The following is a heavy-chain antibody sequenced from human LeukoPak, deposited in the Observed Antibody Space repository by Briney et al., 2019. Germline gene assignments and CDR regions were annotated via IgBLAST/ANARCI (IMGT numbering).Heavy chain of an antibody. CDR3: ARDGAVAALDY. V-gene: IGHV3-7*01. CDR1: GFTFSSYW. J-gene: IGHJ4*02. CDR2: IKQDGSEK. D-gene: IGHD6-19*01. Sequence: GGSLRLSCAASGFTFSSYWMSWVRQAPGKGLEWVANIKQDGSEKYYVDSVKGRFTISRDNSKNTLYLQMNSLRAEDTAVYYCARDGAVAALDYWGQGTLVTVSS.